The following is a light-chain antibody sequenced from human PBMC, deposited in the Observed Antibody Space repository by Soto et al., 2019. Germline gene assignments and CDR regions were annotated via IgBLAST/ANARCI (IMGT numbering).Light chain of an antibody. CDR1: QNIGNK. CDR3: QEYNYWHPIT. J-gene: IGKJ4*01. Sequence: EIVLTQFPGTLSLSPGERATLSCRASQNIGNKVGWYQQKPGQAPRLLIYGASTRATGIPVRFSGSGSGTEFTLTITSLQSEDSAVYYCQEYNYWHPITFGGGTK. CDR2: GAS. V-gene: IGKV3-15*01.